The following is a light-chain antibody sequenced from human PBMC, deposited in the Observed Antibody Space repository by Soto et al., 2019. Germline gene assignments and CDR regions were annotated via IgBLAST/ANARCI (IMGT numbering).Light chain of an antibody. CDR3: SSYTISTTQV. CDR2: EVG. CDR1: SSDVGAYNY. Sequence: QSVLTHPASVSGSPGQSITSSCAGTSSDVGAYNYVSWYQQHPGKAPKLVIYEVGDRPSGVSNRFSGSKSGNTASLTISGLQDEDEADYYCSSYTISTTQVFGGGTKLPV. J-gene: IGLJ3*02. V-gene: IGLV2-14*01.